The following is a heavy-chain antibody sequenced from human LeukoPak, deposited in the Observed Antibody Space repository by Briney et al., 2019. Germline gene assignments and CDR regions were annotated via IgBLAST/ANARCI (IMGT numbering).Heavy chain of an antibody. V-gene: IGHV3-20*04. J-gene: IGHJ4*02. CDR1: GFTFDDYG. Sequence: GGSPRLSCAASGFTFDDYGMSWVRQAPGKGLEWVSGINWNGGSTGYADSVKGRFTISRDNAKNSLYLQMNSLRAEDTALYYCARDLGRGYSYGQPIDYWGQGTLVTVSS. D-gene: IGHD5-18*01. CDR2: INWNGGST. CDR3: ARDLGRGYSYGQPIDY.